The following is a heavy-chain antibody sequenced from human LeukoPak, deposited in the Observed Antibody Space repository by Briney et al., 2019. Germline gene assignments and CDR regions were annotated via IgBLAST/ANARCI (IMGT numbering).Heavy chain of an antibody. CDR1: GFTFSNYG. Sequence: PGRSLRLSCAASGFTFSNYGMHWVRQAPGKGLEWVAVISYDGSNKYYADSVKGRFTISRDNSKNTLYLQMNSLRAEDTAVYYCARDGYDFWSGYYTYYYYGMDVWGQGTTVTVSS. J-gene: IGHJ6*02. V-gene: IGHV3-30*19. CDR3: ARDGYDFWSGYYTYYYYGMDV. CDR2: ISYDGSNK. D-gene: IGHD3-3*01.